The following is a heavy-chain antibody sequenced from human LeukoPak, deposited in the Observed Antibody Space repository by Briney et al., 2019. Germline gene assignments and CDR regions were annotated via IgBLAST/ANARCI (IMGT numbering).Heavy chain of an antibody. Sequence: SETLSLTCTVSGGPISSYYWSWIRQPPGKGLEWIGYIFYTGTTNYNPSLKSRVSMSVDMSKNQFSLRLNSVTAADTAVYFCAREAALEAEGHTEFDPWGQGILVTVSS. CDR2: IFYTGTT. D-gene: IGHD6-25*01. CDR3: AREAALEAEGHTEFDP. V-gene: IGHV4-59*01. CDR1: GGPISSYY. J-gene: IGHJ5*02.